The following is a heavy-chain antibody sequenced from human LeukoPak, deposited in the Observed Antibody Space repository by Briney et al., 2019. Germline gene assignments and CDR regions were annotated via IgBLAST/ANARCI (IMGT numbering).Heavy chain of an antibody. D-gene: IGHD6-19*01. Sequence: PSQTLSLTCTVSGGSISSGSYYWSWIRQPAGKGLEWIGRIYTSGSTNYNPSLKSRVTISVDTSKNQFSLKLSSVTAADTDEYYCAIDGGSGWYTSSSFDYWGQGTLVTVST. CDR2: IYTSGST. CDR3: AIDGGSGWYTSSSFDY. V-gene: IGHV4-61*02. J-gene: IGHJ4*02. CDR1: GGSISSGSYY.